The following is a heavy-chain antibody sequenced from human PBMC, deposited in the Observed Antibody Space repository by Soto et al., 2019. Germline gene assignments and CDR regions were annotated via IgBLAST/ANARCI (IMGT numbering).Heavy chain of an antibody. CDR3: ARGGHIAVVTASVDN. V-gene: IGHV1-46*02. D-gene: IGHD2-21*02. Sequence: QVQLVQSGAEVRKPGASVKVSCRPSGYTFNTYYLHWLRQAPGQALEWMGVIHPGGGGTTYAQKFLGRVTVTRDTSTTTVFMELSSLRSDDTAVYYCARGGHIAVVTASVDNWGQGTLVTVSS. CDR1: GYTFNTYY. CDR2: IHPGGGGT. J-gene: IGHJ4*02.